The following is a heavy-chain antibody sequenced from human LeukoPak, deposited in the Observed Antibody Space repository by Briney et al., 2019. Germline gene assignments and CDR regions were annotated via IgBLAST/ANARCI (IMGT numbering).Heavy chain of an antibody. Sequence: PGGSLRLSCAASGFTFSSYAISWVRQAPGKGLEWVSAISGSGGSTYYADSVKGRFTISRDDSKNTLYLQMNSLRAEDTAVYYCAKYRGWYFDYWGQGTLVTVSS. CDR2: ISGSGGST. D-gene: IGHD3-10*01. J-gene: IGHJ4*02. CDR1: GFTFSSYA. CDR3: AKYRGWYFDY. V-gene: IGHV3-23*01.